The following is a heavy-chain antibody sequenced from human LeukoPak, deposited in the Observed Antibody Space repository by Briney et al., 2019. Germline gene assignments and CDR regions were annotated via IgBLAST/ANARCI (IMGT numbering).Heavy chain of an antibody. CDR3: ARAPSGENDEYYFDS. J-gene: IGHJ4*01. CDR2: IWYDGTNK. Sequence: GGSLRLSCAASGFTLSSYGMHWVRQAPGKGLEWVAVIWYDGTNKYYGDSVKGRFTISRDNSKNTLYLQMNSLRAEDTAVYYCARAPSGENDEYYFDSWDQGTLVTVSS. CDR1: GFTLSSYG. V-gene: IGHV3-33*01. D-gene: IGHD1-1*01.